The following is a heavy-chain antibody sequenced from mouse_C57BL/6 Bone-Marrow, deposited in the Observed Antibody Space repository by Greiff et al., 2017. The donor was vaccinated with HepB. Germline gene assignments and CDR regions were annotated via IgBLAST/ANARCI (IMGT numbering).Heavy chain of an antibody. D-gene: IGHD4-1*01. CDR2: INSDGGST. V-gene: IGHV5-2*03. CDR3: ARLFNWDAGFAY. CDR1: EYEFPSHD. Sequence: EVMLVESGGGLVQPGESLKLSCESNEYEFPSHDMSWVRQTPEKRLELVAAINSDGGSTYYPDTMERRFIISRDNTKKTLYLQMSSLRSEDTALYYCARLFNWDAGFAYWGQGTLVTVSA. J-gene: IGHJ3*01.